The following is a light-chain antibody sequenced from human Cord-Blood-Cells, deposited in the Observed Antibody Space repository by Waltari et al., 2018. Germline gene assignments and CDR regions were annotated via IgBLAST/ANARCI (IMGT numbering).Light chain of an antibody. CDR1: KLGDKY. J-gene: IGLJ2*01. CDR2: RDS. V-gene: IGLV3-1*01. CDR3: QAWDSSTVV. Sequence: SYELTQPPSVSVSPGQTASITCSGDKLGDKYACWYQQKRGQSPVLVIYRDSKRPSGIPGRFSGSNSGNTATLTISGTQAMDEADYYCQAWDSSTVVFGGGTKLTVL.